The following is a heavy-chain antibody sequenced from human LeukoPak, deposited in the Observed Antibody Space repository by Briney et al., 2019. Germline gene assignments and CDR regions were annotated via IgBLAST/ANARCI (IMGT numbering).Heavy chain of an antibody. CDR3: ARHADIVVVPAATIDY. CDR2: ISYDGSNK. CDR1: GFTFSSYA. J-gene: IGHJ4*02. D-gene: IGHD2-2*01. V-gene: IGHV3-30*04. Sequence: GGSLRLSCAASGFTFSSYAMHWVRQAPGKGLEWVAVISYDGSNKYYADSVKGRFTISRDNSKNTLYLQMNSLRAEDTAVYYCARHADIVVVPAATIDYWDQGTLVTVSS.